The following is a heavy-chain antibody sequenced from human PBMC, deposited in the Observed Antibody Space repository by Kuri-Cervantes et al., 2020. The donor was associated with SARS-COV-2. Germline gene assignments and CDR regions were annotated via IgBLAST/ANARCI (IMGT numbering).Heavy chain of an antibody. D-gene: IGHD3-3*01. Sequence: SVKVSCKASGGTFSSYAISWVRQAPGQGLEWMGGIIPIFGTANYAQKFQGRVTITADKSTSTAYMELSSLRSEDTAVYFCARVGLRRITIFGVVMDANWFDPWGQGTLVTVSS. CDR1: GGTFSSYA. V-gene: IGHV1-69*06. CDR3: ARVGLRRITIFGVVMDANWFDP. J-gene: IGHJ5*02. CDR2: IIPIFGTA.